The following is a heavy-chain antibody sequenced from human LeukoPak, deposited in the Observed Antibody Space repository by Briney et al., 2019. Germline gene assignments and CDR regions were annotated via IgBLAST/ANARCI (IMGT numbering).Heavy chain of an antibody. CDR3: ATLLYYDYVWGSYRPTDY. CDR1: GYTFSSYD. V-gene: IGHV1-8*01. Sequence: ASVKVSCKASGYTFSSYDINWVRQATGQGLEWMGWMNPNSGNTGYAQKFQGRVTMTRNTSISTAYMELSSLRSEDTAVYYCATLLYYDYVWGSYRPTDYWGQGTLVTASS. D-gene: IGHD3-16*02. J-gene: IGHJ4*02. CDR2: MNPNSGNT.